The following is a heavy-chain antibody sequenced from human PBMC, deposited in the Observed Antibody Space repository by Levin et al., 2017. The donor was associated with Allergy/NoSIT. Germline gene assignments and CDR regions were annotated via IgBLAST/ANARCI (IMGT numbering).Heavy chain of an antibody. CDR2: ILFGGTT. V-gene: IGHV4-39*01. CDR1: GDSFSSHTNS. D-gene: IGHD3-16*01. Sequence: PSETLSLTCTVSGDSFSSHTNSWGWIRQAPGKGLEWTGTILFGGTTYSNPSLGGRVSVSLDASKHTFFLNLRSVTTADTAVYYCARLRGGAQVWEYWGQGALVTVSS. CDR3: ARLRGGAQVWEY. J-gene: IGHJ4*02.